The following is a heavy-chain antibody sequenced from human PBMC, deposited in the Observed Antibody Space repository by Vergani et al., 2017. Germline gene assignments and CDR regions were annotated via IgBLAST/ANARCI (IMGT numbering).Heavy chain of an antibody. CDR1: GFTFSGSA. V-gene: IGHV3-73*02. Sequence: EELLVQSGGGLVQPGGSLKLSCVASGFTFSGSAIHWVRQSSGKGLEWLGRIRIKANDYATEYSVSVRGRFTISRDDSTYTAYLQMQNLRLDDTAVYYCTSGGLYVGPTQRYSDYWGQGSLVTVSS. J-gene: IGHJ4*02. CDR2: IRIKANDYAT. D-gene: IGHD1-26*01. CDR3: TSGGLYVGPTQRYSDY.